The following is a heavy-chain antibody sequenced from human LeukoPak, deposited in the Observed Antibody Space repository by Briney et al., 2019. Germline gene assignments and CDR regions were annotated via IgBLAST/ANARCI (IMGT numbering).Heavy chain of an antibody. J-gene: IGHJ4*02. CDR2: IYSDGIST. V-gene: IGHV3-74*01. CDR1: GFTFSSYW. Sequence: GGSLRLSCAGAGFTFSSYWMHWVRQATGKGLVWVTRIYSDGISTSYADSVKGRFTISRDNAKNTLYLQMNSLKAEDTAIYYCAREGGSYSNYFDYWGQGTLVTVSS. CDR3: AREGGSYSNYFDY. D-gene: IGHD1-26*01.